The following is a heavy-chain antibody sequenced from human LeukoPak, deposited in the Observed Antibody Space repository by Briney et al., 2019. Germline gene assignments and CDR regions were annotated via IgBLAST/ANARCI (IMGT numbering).Heavy chain of an antibody. CDR3: ARVNREMATITP. V-gene: IGHV4-39*01. Sequence: SETLSLTCSVSGGSISSSSFYWGWIRQPPGKGLEWIGSISYSGSTYYNPSLKSRVTISVDTSKNQFSLKLSSVTAADTAVYYCARVNREMATITPWGQGTLVTVSS. D-gene: IGHD5-24*01. J-gene: IGHJ4*02. CDR2: ISYSGST. CDR1: GGSISSSSFY.